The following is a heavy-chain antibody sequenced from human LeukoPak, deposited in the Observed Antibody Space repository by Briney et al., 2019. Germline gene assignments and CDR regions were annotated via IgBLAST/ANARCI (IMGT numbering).Heavy chain of an antibody. CDR1: GFTFSSYA. CDR3: AKVAPTYYDFWSGYYMDY. CDR2: ISGSGGST. Sequence: PGGSLRLSCAASGFTFSSYAMSWVPQAPGKGLEWVSTISGSGGSTYYEDSVKGRFTISRDNSKNPLYLQMNSLRAEDTAVYYCAKVAPTYYDFWSGYYMDYWGQGALVTVSS. J-gene: IGHJ4*02. D-gene: IGHD3-3*01. V-gene: IGHV3-23*01.